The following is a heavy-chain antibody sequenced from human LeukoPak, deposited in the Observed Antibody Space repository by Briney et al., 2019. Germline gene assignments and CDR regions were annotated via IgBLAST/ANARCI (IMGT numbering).Heavy chain of an antibody. CDR3: AKSPPHDFWSGYPYYYYYYMDV. V-gene: IGHV3-23*01. D-gene: IGHD3-3*01. J-gene: IGHJ6*03. CDR1: GFTFSSYA. Sequence: GGSLRLSCAASGFTFSSYAMSWVRPAPGKGLEWVSAISGSGGSTYYADSVKGRLTISRDNSKNTLSLQMNSLRAEDTAVYYCAKSPPHDFWSGYPYYYYYYMDVWGKGTTVTVSS. CDR2: ISGSGGST.